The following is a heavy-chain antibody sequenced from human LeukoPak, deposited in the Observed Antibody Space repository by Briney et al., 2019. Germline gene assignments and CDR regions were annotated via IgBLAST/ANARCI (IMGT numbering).Heavy chain of an antibody. V-gene: IGHV3-73*01. D-gene: IGHD3-22*01. CDR2: VRSKANTYAT. Sequence: GGSLTLSCAASGFTFSASAIHWVRQPSGKGLEWVGRVRSKANTYATAYAASVKGKFTIARDDSKNPAYLQMNSLKTEDTAVYYCTRHDMYDDCSAYEYYFDCWGQGTLVAVSS. J-gene: IGHJ4*02. CDR3: TRHDMYDDCSAYEYYFDC. CDR1: GFTFSASA.